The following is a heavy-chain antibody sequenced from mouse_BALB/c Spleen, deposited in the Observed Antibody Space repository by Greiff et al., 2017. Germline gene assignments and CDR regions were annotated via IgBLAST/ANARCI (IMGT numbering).Heavy chain of an antibody. D-gene: IGHD2-10*02. CDR1: GISITTGNYR. J-gene: IGHJ3*01. Sequence: VQLKESGPGLVKPSQTVSLTCTVTGISITTGNYRWSWIRQFPGNKLEWIGYIYYSGTITYNPSLTSRTTITRDTSKNQFFLEMNSLTAEDTATYYCARDGVSYGSFAYWGQGTLVTVSA. CDR3: ARDGVSYGSFAY. CDR2: IYYSGTI. V-gene: IGHV3-5*02.